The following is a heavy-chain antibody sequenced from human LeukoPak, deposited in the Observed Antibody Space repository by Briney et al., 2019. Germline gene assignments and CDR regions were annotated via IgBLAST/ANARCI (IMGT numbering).Heavy chain of an antibody. D-gene: IGHD5-24*01. Sequence: GGSLRLSCAASGFTFSSYGMSWVRQAPGKGLEWVSAISGSGGSTYYADSVKGRFTISRDNSKNTLYLQMNSLRAEDTAVYYCAKTREFLYYFDYWGQGTLVTVSS. CDR2: ISGSGGST. CDR1: GFTFSSYG. J-gene: IGHJ4*02. CDR3: AKTREFLYYFDY. V-gene: IGHV3-23*01.